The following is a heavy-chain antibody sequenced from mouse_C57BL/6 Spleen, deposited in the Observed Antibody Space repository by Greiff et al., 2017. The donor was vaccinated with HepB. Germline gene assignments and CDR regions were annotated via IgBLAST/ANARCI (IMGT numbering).Heavy chain of an antibody. CDR2: SYPGDGDT. Sequence: VQLVESGPELVKPGASVKISCKASGYAFSSSWMNWVKQRPGKGLEWIGRSYPGDGDTNYNGKFKGKATLTADKSSSTAYMQLSSLTSEDSAVYFCARWLQRDYYAMDYWGQVTSVTVSS. CDR1: GYAFSSSW. V-gene: IGHV1-82*01. J-gene: IGHJ4*01. CDR3: ARWLQRDYYAMDY. D-gene: IGHD2-2*01.